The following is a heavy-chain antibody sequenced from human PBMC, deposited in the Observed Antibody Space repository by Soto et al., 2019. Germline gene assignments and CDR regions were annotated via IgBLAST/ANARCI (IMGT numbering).Heavy chain of an antibody. CDR3: ARMELVYGMDV. CDR2: ISSSSSYI. D-gene: IGHD1-7*01. V-gene: IGHV3-21*01. Sequence: GGSLRLSCAASGFTFSNYNMNWVRQAPGKGLEWVSSISSSSSYIYYADSVKGRFTISRDNAKNSLYLQMNSLRAEDTAVYYCARMELVYGMDVWSQGTTVTVSS. CDR1: GFTFSNYN. J-gene: IGHJ6*02.